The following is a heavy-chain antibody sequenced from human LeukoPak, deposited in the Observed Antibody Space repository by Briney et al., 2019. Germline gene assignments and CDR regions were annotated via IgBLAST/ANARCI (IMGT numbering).Heavy chain of an antibody. CDR3: ARPSYYDSSGYYRYYFDY. CDR1: GYTFTSYY. Sequence: ASVKVSCKASGYTFTSYYMHWVRQAPGQGLEWMGIINPSGGSTSYAQKFQGRVTMTRDTSTSTVYMELSSLRSEDTAVYYCARPSYYDSSGYYRYYFDYWGQGTLVTVSS. D-gene: IGHD3-22*01. V-gene: IGHV1-46*01. CDR2: INPSGGST. J-gene: IGHJ4*02.